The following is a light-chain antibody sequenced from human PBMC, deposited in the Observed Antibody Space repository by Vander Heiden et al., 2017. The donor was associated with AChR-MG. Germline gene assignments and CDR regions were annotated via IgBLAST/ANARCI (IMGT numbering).Light chain of an antibody. CDR3: QQYSLSPDT. Sequence: EIVVTQSPGTLSLFPGERATLSCRASQSVRDNYLAWYQQKPGQAPRLSITVASTRATGVPDRFSGSGSGTEFTLTISSMEPEDLAVYYCQQYSLSPDTVGRGTKLEI. CDR1: QSVRDNY. J-gene: IGKJ2*01. V-gene: IGKV3-20*01. CDR2: VAS.